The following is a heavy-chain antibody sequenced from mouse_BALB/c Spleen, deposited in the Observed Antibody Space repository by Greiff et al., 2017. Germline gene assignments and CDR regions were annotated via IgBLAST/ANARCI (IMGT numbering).Heavy chain of an antibody. D-gene: IGHD2-4*01. V-gene: IGHV5-6*01. J-gene: IGHJ4*01. CDR1: GFTFSSYG. CDR2: ISSGGSYT. Sequence: EVHLVESGGDLVKPGGSLKLSCAASGFTFSSYGMSWVRQTPDKRLEWVATISSGGSYTYYPDSVKGRFTISRDNAKNTLYLQMSSLKSEDTAMYDCARQLYDYDPYYYAMDYWGQGTSVTVSS. CDR3: ARQLYDYDPYYYAMDY.